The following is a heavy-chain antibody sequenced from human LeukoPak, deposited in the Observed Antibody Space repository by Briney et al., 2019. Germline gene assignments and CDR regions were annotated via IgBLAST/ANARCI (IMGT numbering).Heavy chain of an antibody. V-gene: IGHV4-34*01. D-gene: IGHD5-18*01. CDR2: INHSGST. J-gene: IGHJ6*03. CDR3: ARVGYSYVINDWSRTGLGAYPTKYYYHMDV. CDR1: GGSFSGYY. Sequence: KPSETLSLTCADYGGSFSGYYWSWIRQPPGKGLEWIGEINHSGSTNYNPSLRSRVTISGDTSKNQFSLKLSSVTAADTAVYFCARVGYSYVINDWSRTGLGAYPTKYYYHMDVWGKGTTVTVSS.